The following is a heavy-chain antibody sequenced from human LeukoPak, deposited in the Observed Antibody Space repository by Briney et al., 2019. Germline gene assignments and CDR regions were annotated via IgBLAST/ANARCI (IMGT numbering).Heavy chain of an antibody. V-gene: IGHV1-8*01. J-gene: IGHJ4*02. Sequence: ASVKVSCKASGNSFTSYDINWVRQAPGQGFEWVGWMNPNSGNTGHAQEFQGRVTMTRDTSMSTAYMELSSLRYEDTAVYYCARGYRTYYFDYWGQGTLVTVSS. CDR2: MNPNSGNT. CDR3: ARGYRTYYFDY. CDR1: GNSFTSYD. D-gene: IGHD1-26*01.